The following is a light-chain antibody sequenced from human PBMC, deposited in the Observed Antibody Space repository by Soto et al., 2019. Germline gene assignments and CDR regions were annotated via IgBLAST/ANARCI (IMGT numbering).Light chain of an antibody. CDR2: GIS. CDR1: QSVNSSY. J-gene: IGKJ5*01. V-gene: IGKV3D-15*01. Sequence: EIVMTQSQDTLSVSPGERATLSCRASQSVNSSYLAWHQQKPGQAPRLLIYGISKRATDIPDRFSGSGSGTEFTPTISSLQPEDFATYYCQQHGQWPITFGQGTRLEI. CDR3: QQHGQWPIT.